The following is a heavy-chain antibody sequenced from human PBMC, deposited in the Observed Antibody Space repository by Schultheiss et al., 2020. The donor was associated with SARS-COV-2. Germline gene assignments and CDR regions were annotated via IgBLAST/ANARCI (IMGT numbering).Heavy chain of an antibody. J-gene: IGHJ4*02. Sequence: GGSLRLSCAASGFTFSSYAMHWVRQAPGKGLEWVAVISYDGSNKYYADSVKGRFTISRDNSKDTLSLLLNSLRVEDTAVYYCAREGTGRRSGWGYFDYWGQGTLVTVSS. CDR1: GFTFSSYA. CDR2: ISYDGSNK. V-gene: IGHV3-30*04. D-gene: IGHD6-19*01. CDR3: AREGTGRRSGWGYFDY.